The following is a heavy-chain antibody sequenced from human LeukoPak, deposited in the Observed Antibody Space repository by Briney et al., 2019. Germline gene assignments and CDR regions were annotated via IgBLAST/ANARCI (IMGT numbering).Heavy chain of an antibody. D-gene: IGHD5-18*01. CDR3: ARDRSYGSFDY. Sequence: SGGSLRLSCAASGFIFDDHGMNWVRQAPGKGLEWGSGLNWNGGTTGYADSVKGRFTISRDNAKNSLYLQMNSLRAEDTALYYCARDRSYGSFDYWGQGTLVTVSS. CDR2: LNWNGGTT. J-gene: IGHJ4*02. V-gene: IGHV3-20*04. CDR1: GFIFDDHG.